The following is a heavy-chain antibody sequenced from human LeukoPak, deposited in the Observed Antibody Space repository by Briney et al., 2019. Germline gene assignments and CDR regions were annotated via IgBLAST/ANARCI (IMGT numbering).Heavy chain of an antibody. J-gene: IGHJ4*02. CDR2: MRQDGGEI. V-gene: IGHV3-7*01. Sequence: GGSLRLSCAASGFTFSRYWMSWVGQAPGKGLEGVADMRQDGGEIYYVDSVKGGFTISRDNANNSLHLEMNSLRAEDTAVYYCARDKIVGATHFDSWGQGTLVTVSS. CDR3: ARDKIVGATHFDS. CDR1: GFTFSRYW. D-gene: IGHD1-26*01.